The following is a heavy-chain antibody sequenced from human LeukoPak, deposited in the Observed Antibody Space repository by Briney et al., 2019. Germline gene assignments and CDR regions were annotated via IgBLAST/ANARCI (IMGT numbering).Heavy chain of an antibody. CDR2: IHYSGST. CDR1: GGSISRYY. V-gene: IGHV4-59*01. D-gene: IGHD6-13*01. CDR3: ARGGGSWYADY. Sequence: SETLSLTCSVSGGSISRYYWSWIRQPPEKGLEWIGYIHYSGSTSYNPSLKSRVTMSVDTSKNQFSLKVSSVTAADTAVYFCARGGGSWYADYWGQGILVTVSS. J-gene: IGHJ4*02.